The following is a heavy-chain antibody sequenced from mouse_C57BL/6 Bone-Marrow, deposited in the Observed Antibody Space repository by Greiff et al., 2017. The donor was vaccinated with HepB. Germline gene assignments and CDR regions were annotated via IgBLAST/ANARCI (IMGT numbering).Heavy chain of an antibody. CDR2: INYDGSST. Sequence: EVKLMESEGGLVQPGSSMKLSCTASGFTFSDYYMAWVRQVPEKGLEWVANINYDGSSTYYLDSLKSRFIISRDNAKNILYLQMSSLKSEDTATYYCARDKGNWYFDYWGQGTTLTVSS. CDR3: ARDKGNWYFDY. J-gene: IGHJ2*01. D-gene: IGHD4-1*01. CDR1: GFTFSDYY. V-gene: IGHV5-16*01.